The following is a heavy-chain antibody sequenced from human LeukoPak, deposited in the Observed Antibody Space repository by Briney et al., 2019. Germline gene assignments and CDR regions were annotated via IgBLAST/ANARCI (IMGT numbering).Heavy chain of an antibody. CDR2: ICYSGST. V-gene: IGHV4-39*01. D-gene: IGHD3-22*01. J-gene: IGHJ3*02. CDR1: TGSISGSGFN. CDR3: ASGPIVVVISVDRAFDI. Sequence: KTLCLSCTGFTGSISGSGFNWGDIRQPPENGRVCIESICYSGSTYYNPSLKSRVTISVDTSKNQFSLKLSSVTAADTAVYYCASGPIVVVISVDRAFDIWGQGTMVTVSS.